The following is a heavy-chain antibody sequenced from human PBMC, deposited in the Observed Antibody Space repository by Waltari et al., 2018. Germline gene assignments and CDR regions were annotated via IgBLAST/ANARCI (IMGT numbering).Heavy chain of an antibody. J-gene: IGHJ4*02. D-gene: IGHD3-10*01. V-gene: IGHV3-21*01. Sequence: EVQLVESGGGLVKPGGSLRLSCAASGFTFSSYSMNWVGQAPGKGLEWVSCITSSSSYIYYTDSVKGRFTISRDNAKNSLYLQMNSLRAEDTAVYYCARDPLHYYGSGSLYYFDYGGQGTLVTVSS. CDR3: ARDPLHYYGSGSLYYFDY. CDR2: ITSSSSYI. CDR1: GFTFSSYS.